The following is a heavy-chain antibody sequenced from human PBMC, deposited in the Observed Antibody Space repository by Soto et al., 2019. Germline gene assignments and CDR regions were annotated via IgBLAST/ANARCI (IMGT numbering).Heavy chain of an antibody. CDR1: GFTFSSYG. Sequence: GGSLRLSCAASGFTFSSYGMHWVRQAPGKGLEWVAVISYDGSNKYYADSVKGRFTISRDNSKNTLYLQMNSLRAEDTAVYYCAKELSDILTGYYTRDYYYGMDVWGQGTTVTVSS. V-gene: IGHV3-30*18. CDR3: AKELSDILTGYYTRDYYYGMDV. CDR2: ISYDGSNK. J-gene: IGHJ6*02. D-gene: IGHD3-9*01.